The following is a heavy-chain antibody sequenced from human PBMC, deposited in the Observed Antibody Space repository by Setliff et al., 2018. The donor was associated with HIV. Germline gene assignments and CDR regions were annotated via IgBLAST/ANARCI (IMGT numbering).Heavy chain of an antibody. CDR3: ARVETTVRGATYAMDV. Sequence: KTSETLSLTCTVSGYSISSGYYWSWIRQPPGKGLEWIGEINHSGSTNYNPSLKSRVTISVDTSKNQLSLNLTSVTAADTAVYYCARVETTVRGATYAMDVWGQGTTVTVSS. J-gene: IGHJ6*02. CDR2: INHSGST. CDR1: GYSISSGYY. D-gene: IGHD3-10*01. V-gene: IGHV4-38-2*02.